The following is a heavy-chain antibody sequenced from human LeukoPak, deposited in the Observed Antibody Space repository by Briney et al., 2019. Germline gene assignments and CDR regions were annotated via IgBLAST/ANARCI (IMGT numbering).Heavy chain of an antibody. Sequence: NTLETLSLTCTVSGGSISSYSWSWIRQPPGKGLEWIGYIYYSGSTNYNASLKSRVTISVDTSKNQFSLKLRSVTAADTAVYYCARHDYDYVRGSYIFDFWGQGTLVTVSS. J-gene: IGHJ4*02. V-gene: IGHV4-59*08. D-gene: IGHD3-16*01. CDR1: GGSISSYS. CDR3: ARHDYDYVRGSYIFDF. CDR2: IYYSGST.